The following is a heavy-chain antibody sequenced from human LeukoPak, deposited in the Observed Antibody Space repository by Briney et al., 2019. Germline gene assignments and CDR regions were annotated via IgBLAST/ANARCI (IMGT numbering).Heavy chain of an antibody. Sequence: GGSLRLSCAASGFTFSSYSMNWVRQPPGKGLEWVSSISSTSNSADSAKRRFTISRANSKNTLYLQMSSMRAEDTAVYYCAKYIVVVPAASGAFDIWGQGTMVTVSS. CDR1: GFTFSSYS. CDR2: ISSTS. CDR3: AKYIVVVPAASGAFDI. V-gene: IGHV3-21*04. J-gene: IGHJ3*02. D-gene: IGHD2-2*01.